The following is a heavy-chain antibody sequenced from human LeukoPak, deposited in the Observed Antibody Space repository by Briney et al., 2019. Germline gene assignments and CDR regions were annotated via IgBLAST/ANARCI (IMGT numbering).Heavy chain of an antibody. CDR2: IKSKAGGGTT. J-gene: IGHJ3*02. D-gene: IGHD3-22*01. Sequence: GGCLTLSCAPSGFTLSNAWMRWVRPAAGKGREWVGCIKSKAGGGTTDYAAPVKGRFTISRDNSKTTLYLQMNSLRAEDMAVYCCARDSSGDVTHDAFDIWGQGTMVTVSS. CDR1: GFTLSNAW. V-gene: IGHV3-15*01. CDR3: ARDSSGDVTHDAFDI.